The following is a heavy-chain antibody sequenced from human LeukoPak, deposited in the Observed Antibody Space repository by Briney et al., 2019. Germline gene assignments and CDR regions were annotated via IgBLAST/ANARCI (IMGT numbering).Heavy chain of an antibody. CDR3: ATGRLYYDRRGYYENDAFDL. V-gene: IGHV1-24*01. CDR2: FDPEHGET. J-gene: IGHJ3*01. CDR1: TYTLTELS. Sequence: ASVKVSYKVSTYTLTELSIHWVRQAPGKGLEWMGGFDPEHGETIYAQKFQGRVIMTEDTSTDTAYMELSGLRSEDTAVYYCATGRLYYDRRGYYENDAFDLWGHGTRVTVTS. D-gene: IGHD3-22*01.